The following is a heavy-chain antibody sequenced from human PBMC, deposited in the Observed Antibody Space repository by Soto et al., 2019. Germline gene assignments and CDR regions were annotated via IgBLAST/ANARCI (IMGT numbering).Heavy chain of an antibody. Sequence: SVKVSCKASGVTFSSYAISWVRQAPGQGLEWMGGIIPIFGTANYAQKFQGRVTITADESTSTAYMELSSLRPEDTAVYYCARDRANYGDYDMFDYWGQGTLVTVSS. J-gene: IGHJ4*02. CDR2: IIPIFGTA. V-gene: IGHV1-69*13. CDR1: GVTFSSYA. D-gene: IGHD4-17*01. CDR3: ARDRANYGDYDMFDY.